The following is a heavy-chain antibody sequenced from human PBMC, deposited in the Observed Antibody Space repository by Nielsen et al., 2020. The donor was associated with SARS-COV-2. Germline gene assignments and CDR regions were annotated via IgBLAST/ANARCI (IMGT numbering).Heavy chain of an antibody. V-gene: IGHV3-7*01. D-gene: IGHD2-15*01. CDR1: GFTFSDYW. Sequence: GESLKISCAASGFTFSDYWMSWVRQAPGMGLEWVANVKEDGSEKNYVDSVRGRFTISRDNAKNSLYLQMNSLRAEDTAVYYCASDGGRRYCSGGSCYADYWGQGTLVTVSS. CDR2: VKEDGSEK. J-gene: IGHJ4*02. CDR3: ASDGGRRYCSGGSCYADY.